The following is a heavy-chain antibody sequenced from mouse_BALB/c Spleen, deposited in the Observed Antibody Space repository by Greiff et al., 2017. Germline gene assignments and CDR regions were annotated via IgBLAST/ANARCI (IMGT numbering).Heavy chain of an antibody. CDR2: IWGDGST. V-gene: IGHV2-6-7*01. J-gene: IGHJ1*01. D-gene: IGHD1-2*01. CDR3: ARGIYYGSFHWYFDV. Sequence: VMLVESGPGLVAPSQSLSITCTVSGFSLTGYGVNWVRQPPGKGLEWLGMIWGDGSTDYNSALKSRLSISKDNSKSQVFLKMNSLQTDDTARYYCARGIYYGSFHWYFDVWGAGTTVTVSS. CDR1: GFSLTGYG.